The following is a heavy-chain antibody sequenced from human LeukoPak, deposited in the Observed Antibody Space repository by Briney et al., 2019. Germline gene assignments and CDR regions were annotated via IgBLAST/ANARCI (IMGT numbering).Heavy chain of an antibody. CDR2: ISYDGSNK. J-gene: IGHJ4*02. CDR3: ASTAGSGYYLSFDY. CDR1: GFTFSSYG. V-gene: IGHV3-30*12. D-gene: IGHD3-22*01. Sequence: GRSLRLSCAASGFTFSSYGMHWVRQTPGKGLEWVAFISYDGSNKYYADSVKGRFTTSRDNSKNTLYLQMNSLRAEDTAVYYCASTAGSGYYLSFDYWGQGTLVTVSS.